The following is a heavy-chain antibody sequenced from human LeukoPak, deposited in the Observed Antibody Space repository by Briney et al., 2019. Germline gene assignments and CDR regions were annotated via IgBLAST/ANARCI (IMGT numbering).Heavy chain of an antibody. J-gene: IGHJ4*02. Sequence: SETLSLTCTVSGGSISYYYWSWIRQPPGKGLEWIGYIYDSGSTNYNPSLKSRVTISVDTSKNQFSLKLSSVTAADTAVYYCARAASPYTGYDSYWGQGTLVTVSS. CDR1: GGSISYYY. D-gene: IGHD5-12*01. CDR3: ARAASPYTGYDSY. V-gene: IGHV4-59*01. CDR2: IYDSGST.